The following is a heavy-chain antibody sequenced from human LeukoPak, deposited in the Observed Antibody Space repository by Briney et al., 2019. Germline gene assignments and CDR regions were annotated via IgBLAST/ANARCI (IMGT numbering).Heavy chain of an antibody. CDR3: ARGGYCSSTSCYPHPFDY. J-gene: IGHJ4*02. Sequence: GGTLRLSCAASGFTFNNYAMSWVRQAPEKGLQWVSAIGTAGDTYYPGSVKGRFTISRENAKNSLYLQMNSLRAGDTAVYYCARGGYCSSTSCYPHPFDYWGQGTLVTVSS. CDR2: IGTAGDT. V-gene: IGHV3-13*01. CDR1: GFTFNNYA. D-gene: IGHD2-2*01.